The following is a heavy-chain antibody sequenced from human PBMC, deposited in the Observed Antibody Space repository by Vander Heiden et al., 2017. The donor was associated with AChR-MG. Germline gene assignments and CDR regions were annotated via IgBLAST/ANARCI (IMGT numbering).Heavy chain of an antibody. CDR2: IYWDDDK. CDR3: ATAEPNVDNFDY. D-gene: IGHD2-21*02. J-gene: IGHJ4*02. CDR1: GFSLSTSGVG. Sequence: QITLKESGPTLVKPTQTLTLTCTFSGFSLSTSGVGVGWIRQPPGKALEWLALIYWDDDKRYSPSLKSRLTITKDTSKNQVVLTMTNMDPVDTATYYCATAEPNVDNFDYWGQGTLVTVSS. V-gene: IGHV2-5*02.